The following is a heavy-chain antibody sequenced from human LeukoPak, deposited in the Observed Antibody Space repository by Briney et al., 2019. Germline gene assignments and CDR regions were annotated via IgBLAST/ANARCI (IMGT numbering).Heavy chain of an antibody. Sequence: ASVKVSCKASGYTFTSYDMHWVRQAPGQGLEWMGIINPSGGSTSYAQKFQGRVTMTRDTSTSTVYMELSSLRSEDTAVYYCASGENYYDSSGYFDAFDIWGQGTMVTVSS. V-gene: IGHV1-46*01. CDR1: GYTFTSYD. CDR2: INPSGGST. J-gene: IGHJ3*02. CDR3: ASGENYYDSSGYFDAFDI. D-gene: IGHD3-22*01.